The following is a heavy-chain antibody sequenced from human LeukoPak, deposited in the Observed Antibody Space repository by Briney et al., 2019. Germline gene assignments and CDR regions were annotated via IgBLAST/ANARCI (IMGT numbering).Heavy chain of an antibody. J-gene: IGHJ4*02. Sequence: SETLSLTCTVSGDSISSGVYYWSWIRHPAGKGLEWIGRISSSGSTNYNQYLKSRVTISADTSKNQFSLNLSSVTAADTAVYYCASRKLGNDYWGQGTLVTVSS. CDR1: GDSISSGVYY. CDR3: ASRKLGNDY. CDR2: ISSSGST. V-gene: IGHV4-61*02. D-gene: IGHD7-27*01.